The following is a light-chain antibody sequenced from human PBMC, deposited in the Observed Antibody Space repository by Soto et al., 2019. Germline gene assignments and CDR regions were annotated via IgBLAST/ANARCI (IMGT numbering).Light chain of an antibody. Sequence: DLQMQQWPTSLPADIGDRVTSTCWACPSTSNYFNWYQQKPGKAPKLLIYDSTNLQSEVPSRFSGSGAGTDFTLTSSSLQPEDFATSYCQQSNSTLRTFGQGTKVQI. CDR3: QQSNSTLRT. J-gene: IGKJ1*01. V-gene: IGKV1-39*01. CDR1: PSTSNY. CDR2: DST.